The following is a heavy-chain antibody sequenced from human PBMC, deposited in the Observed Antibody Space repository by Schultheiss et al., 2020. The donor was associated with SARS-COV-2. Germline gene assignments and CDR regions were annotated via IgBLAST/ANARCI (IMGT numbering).Heavy chain of an antibody. CDR1: GFTFSSYA. CDR2: ISYDGSNK. Sequence: GESLKISCTASGFTFSSYAMHWVRQAPGKGLEWVAVISYDGSNKYYADSVKGRFTISRDNSKNTLYLQMNSLRAEDTAVYYCARDIGVAAAGPAPFDYWGQGTLVTVSS. J-gene: IGHJ4*02. V-gene: IGHV3-30*04. CDR3: ARDIGVAAAGPAPFDY. D-gene: IGHD6-13*01.